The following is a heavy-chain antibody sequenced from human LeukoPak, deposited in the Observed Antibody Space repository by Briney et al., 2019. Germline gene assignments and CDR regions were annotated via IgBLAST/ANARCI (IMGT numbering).Heavy chain of an antibody. CDR1: GYTFTSYD. D-gene: IGHD1-26*01. V-gene: IGHV1-69*04. Sequence: GASVKVSCKASGYTFTSYDINWVRQAPGQGLEWMGRIIPILGIANYAQKFQGRVTITADKSTSTAYMELRSLRSDDTAVYYCARDGSSGPIYFDYWGQGTLVTVSS. J-gene: IGHJ4*02. CDR2: IIPILGIA. CDR3: ARDGSSGPIYFDY.